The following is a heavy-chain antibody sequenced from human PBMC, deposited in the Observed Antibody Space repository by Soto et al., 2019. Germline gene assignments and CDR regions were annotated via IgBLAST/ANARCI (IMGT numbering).Heavy chain of an antibody. D-gene: IGHD6-13*01. CDR2: ITTTGDT. CDR1: GFIFSSYD. V-gene: IGHV3-13*01. CDR3: ARDREDSSSWFDYYYYGMDV. J-gene: IGHJ6*02. Sequence: GGSLRLSCAASGFIFSSYDVHWVRQAPGKGLEWVSVITTTGDTYYAASVKGRFTISRENAENSLYLQMNSLRAEDTAVYYCARDREDSSSWFDYYYYGMDVWGQGTTVTVSS.